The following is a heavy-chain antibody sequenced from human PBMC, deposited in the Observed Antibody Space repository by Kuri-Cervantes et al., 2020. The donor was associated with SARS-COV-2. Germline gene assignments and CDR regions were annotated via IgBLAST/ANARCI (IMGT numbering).Heavy chain of an antibody. CDR3: ARMAAAGTRYDY. CDR1: GFSLSTSGLC. J-gene: IGHJ4*02. D-gene: IGHD6-13*01. V-gene: IGHV2-70*11. Sequence: SGPTLVYPTPRHALPCTFSGFSLSTSGLCVSWIRQPPGKALEWLARIDWDDDKYYSTSLKTRLTISKDTSKNQVVLTMTNMDPVDTATYYCARMAAAGTRYDYWGQGTLVTVSS. CDR2: IDWDDDK.